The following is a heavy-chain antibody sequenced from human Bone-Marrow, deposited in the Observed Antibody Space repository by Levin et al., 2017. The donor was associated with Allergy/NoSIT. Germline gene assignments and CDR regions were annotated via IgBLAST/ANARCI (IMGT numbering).Heavy chain of an antibody. Sequence: ASVKVSCKASGYTFTSYYMHWVRQAPGQGLEWMGIINPSGGSTSYAQKFQGRVTMTRDTSTSTVYMELSSLRSEDTAVYYCAREGDIVVVPAAMEGDYFDYWGQGTLVTVSS. D-gene: IGHD2-2*01. CDR3: AREGDIVVVPAAMEGDYFDY. J-gene: IGHJ4*02. CDR1: GYTFTSYY. V-gene: IGHV1-46*01. CDR2: INPSGGST.